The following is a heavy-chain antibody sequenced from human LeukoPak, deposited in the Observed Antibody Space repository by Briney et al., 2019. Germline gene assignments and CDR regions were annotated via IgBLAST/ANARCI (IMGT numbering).Heavy chain of an antibody. D-gene: IGHD3-22*01. CDR2: ISSRGSKI. CDR3: ARRQAYYYDSSGYFYYYGMDV. J-gene: IGHJ6*02. CDR1: GFTFSSYE. V-gene: IGHV3-48*03. Sequence: PGGSLRLSCAASGFTFSSYEMNWVRQAPGKGREGVSYISSRGSKIYYADCVKGRFTISRDNAKNSLYLQMSSLRAEDTAVYYCARRQAYYYDSSGYFYYYGMDVWGQGTTVTVSS.